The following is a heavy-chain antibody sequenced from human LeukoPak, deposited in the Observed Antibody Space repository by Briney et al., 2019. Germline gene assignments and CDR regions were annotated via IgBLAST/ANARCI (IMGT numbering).Heavy chain of an antibody. CDR3: VREVTSGSFDY. CDR2: ISYDESNG. Sequence: PGGSLRLSCAASGFTFSSYAMHWVRQAPGRGLEWVTVISYDESNGYYTGSVKGRFTISRDNSQNTLYVQMSSLRPEDTAVYYCVREVTSGSFDYWGQGTLVTVSS. V-gene: IGHV3-30*04. J-gene: IGHJ4*02. D-gene: IGHD1-26*01. CDR1: GFTFSSYA.